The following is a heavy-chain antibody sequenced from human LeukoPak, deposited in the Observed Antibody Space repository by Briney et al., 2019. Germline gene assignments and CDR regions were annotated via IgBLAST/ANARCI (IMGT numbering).Heavy chain of an antibody. CDR2: NYVSGST. CDR3: ARSNYDILTGYSLYFDY. D-gene: IGHD3-9*01. Sequence: PSETLSLTCTVSGDSISSYYWSWIRQPAGKGVEWIGRNYVSGSTNYNPSLKSRVTMSVDTSKNQFSLRLSSVTAADTAVYYCARSNYDILTGYSLYFDYWGQGTLVTVSS. V-gene: IGHV4-4*07. J-gene: IGHJ4*02. CDR1: GDSISSYY.